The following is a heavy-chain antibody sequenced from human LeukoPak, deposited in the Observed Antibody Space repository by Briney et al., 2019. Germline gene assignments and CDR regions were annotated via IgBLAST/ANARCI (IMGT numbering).Heavy chain of an antibody. CDR1: GFTFSDYY. Sequence: PGGSLRLSCAASGFTFSDYYMSWIRQAPAKGLEWVSYISSSGSTIYYADSVKGRFTISRDNAKNSLYLQMNSLRAEDTAVYYCARDNSVGDYAWWFDPWGQGTLVTVSS. J-gene: IGHJ5*02. CDR3: ARDNSVGDYAWWFDP. D-gene: IGHD1-26*01. CDR2: ISSSGSTI. V-gene: IGHV3-11*01.